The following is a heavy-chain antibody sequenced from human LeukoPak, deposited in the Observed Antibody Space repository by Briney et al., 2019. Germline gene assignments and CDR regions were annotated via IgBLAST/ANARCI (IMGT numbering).Heavy chain of an antibody. CDR3: ARGDFWSGSYFDY. Sequence: SGGSLRLSCAASGSTFSSYAMSWVRQAPGKGLEWVSAISGSGGSTYYADSVKGRFTISRDNAKNSLYLQMNSLRAEDTAVYYCARGDFWSGSYFDYWGQGTLVTVSS. CDR1: GSTFSSYA. J-gene: IGHJ4*02. CDR2: ISGSGGST. V-gene: IGHV3-23*01. D-gene: IGHD3-3*01.